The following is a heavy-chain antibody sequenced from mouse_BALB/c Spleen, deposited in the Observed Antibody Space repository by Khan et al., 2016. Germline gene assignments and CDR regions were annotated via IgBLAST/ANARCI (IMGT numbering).Heavy chain of an antibody. J-gene: IGHJ3*01. CDR3: ARSPYDYDVGFAY. D-gene: IGHD2-4*01. Sequence: VQLQQSGAELVKPGASVKLSCTASGFNIKDTYMNWVKQRPEQGLEWIGRIDPANGNTKYDPKFQGKATITADTSSNTAYLQLSSLTSEDTAVYYCARSPYDYDVGFAYWGQGTLVTVSA. CDR1: GFNIKDTY. V-gene: IGHV14-3*02. CDR2: IDPANGNT.